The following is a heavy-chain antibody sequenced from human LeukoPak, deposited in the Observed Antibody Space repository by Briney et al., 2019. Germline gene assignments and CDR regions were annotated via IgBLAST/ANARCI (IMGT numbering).Heavy chain of an antibody. J-gene: IGHJ6*02. D-gene: IGHD4-17*01. CDR1: GFSFGSYG. CDR3: AKGSTVAGSYYGLDV. CDR2: ISTTGGST. V-gene: IGHV3-23*01. Sequence: PGGSLRLSCAASGFSFGSYGVRWVRQAPGKGLEWVSSISTTGGSTYYADSVKGRFTISRDNSKSTLSLQLNSLRAEDTAVYYCAKGSTVAGSYYGLDVWGQGTTVTVSS.